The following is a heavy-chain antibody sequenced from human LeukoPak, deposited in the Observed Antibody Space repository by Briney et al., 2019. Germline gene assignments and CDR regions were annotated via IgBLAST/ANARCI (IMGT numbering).Heavy chain of an antibody. CDR3: ARGNYYDSSGYSFDY. J-gene: IGHJ4*02. CDR1: GGSISSYY. V-gene: IGHV4-59*01. CDR2: IYYSGST. Sequence: SETLSLTCTVSGGSISSYYWSWIRQPPGKGLEWIGHIYYSGSTNYNPSLKSRVTISIDTSKNQFSLKLSSVTAADTAVYYCARGNYYDSSGYSFDYWGQGTLVTVSS. D-gene: IGHD3-22*01.